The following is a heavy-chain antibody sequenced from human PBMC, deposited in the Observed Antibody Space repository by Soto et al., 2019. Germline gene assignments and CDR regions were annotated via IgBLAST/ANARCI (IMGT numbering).Heavy chain of an antibody. Sequence: GSLRLSCAASGFTFSAYAMGWVRQAPGKGLEWVSTIHGGGGATHYADSVKGRFTISRDDSKNTLYAQMNSLRAEDTAVYYCAKFEGHPLEYWYLDFWCRGTLVTVSS. CDR3: AKFEGHPLEYWYLDF. J-gene: IGHJ2*01. V-gene: IGHV3-23*01. D-gene: IGHD1-1*01. CDR2: IHGGGGAT. CDR1: GFTFSAYA.